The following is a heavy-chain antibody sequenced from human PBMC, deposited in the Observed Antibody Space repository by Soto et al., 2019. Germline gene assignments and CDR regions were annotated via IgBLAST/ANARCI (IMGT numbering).Heavy chain of an antibody. CDR2: ISGSGGST. CDR3: AKVFTDIVVVPAAIIAFDY. J-gene: IGHJ4*02. D-gene: IGHD2-2*02. V-gene: IGHV3-23*01. CDR1: GFTFSSYA. Sequence: PGGSLRLSCAASGFTFSSYAMSWVRQAPGKGLEWVSAISGSGGSTYYADSVKGRFTISRDNSKNTLYLQMNSLRAEDTAVYYCAKVFTDIVVVPAAIIAFDYWGQGTLVTVSS.